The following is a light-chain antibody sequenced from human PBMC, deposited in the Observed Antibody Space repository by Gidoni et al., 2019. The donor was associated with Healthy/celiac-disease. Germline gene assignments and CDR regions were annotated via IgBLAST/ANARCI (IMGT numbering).Light chain of an antibody. CDR2: DGS. Sequence: QSALTKPAPVSGSPGQTITISCTGTSIDVGSYNLVSWYQQHTGKAPKLMIYDGSKRPSCVSNRFSGSKSGNTASLTISGLQAEDEADYYCCSYAGSSTWVFGGGTKLTVL. CDR3: CSYAGSSTWV. J-gene: IGLJ3*02. CDR1: SIDVGSYNL. V-gene: IGLV2-23*01.